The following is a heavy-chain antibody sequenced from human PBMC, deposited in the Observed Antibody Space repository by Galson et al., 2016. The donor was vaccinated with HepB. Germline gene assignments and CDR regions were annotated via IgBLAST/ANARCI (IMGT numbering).Heavy chain of an antibody. CDR1: GYRFTNIW. CDR3: VRRERSYNFGADF. D-gene: IGHD1-1*01. J-gene: IGHJ4*02. V-gene: IGHV5-51*03. Sequence: QSGAEVKKPGETLKIACRDSGYRFTNIWIGWVRQVPGMGLEWMGIIYPGDSDTRYSPSFQGQVTISFDKSINTAYLQWRSLKTSDTAMYHCVRRERSYNFGADFWGQGTLVTVSS. CDR2: IYPGDSDT.